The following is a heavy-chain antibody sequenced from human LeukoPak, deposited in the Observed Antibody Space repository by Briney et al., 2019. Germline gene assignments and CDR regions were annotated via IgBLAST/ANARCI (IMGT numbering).Heavy chain of an antibody. V-gene: IGHV1-69*04. CDR3: ASSPYYDFWSGYSSPNWFDP. J-gene: IGHJ5*02. CDR2: IIPILGIA. CDR1: GGTFSSYA. Sequence: SVKVSCKASGGTFSSYAISWVRQAPGQGLEWMGRIIPILGIASYAQKFQGRVTITADKSTSTAYMELSSLRSEDTAVYYCASSPYYDFWSGYSSPNWFDPWGQGTLVTVSS. D-gene: IGHD3-3*01.